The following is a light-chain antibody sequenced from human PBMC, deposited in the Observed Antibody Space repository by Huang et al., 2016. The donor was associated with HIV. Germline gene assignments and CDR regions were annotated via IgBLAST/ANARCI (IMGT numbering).Light chain of an antibody. CDR2: TVS. J-gene: IGKJ1*01. Sequence: IVMTQTPLSLPVTPGEPASISCRSSQSLFESYDGKTYLDWYLQKPGQSPQLLIYTVSYRASGVPDRFSGSGSGTDFTLKISRVEAEDVGVYYCMQRKEFPWTFGQGTKVEIK. CDR1: QSLFESYDGKTY. V-gene: IGKV2-40*01. CDR3: MQRKEFPWT.